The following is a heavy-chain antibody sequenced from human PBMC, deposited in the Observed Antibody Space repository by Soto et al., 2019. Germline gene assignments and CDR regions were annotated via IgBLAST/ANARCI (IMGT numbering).Heavy chain of an antibody. CDR2: ISWNSGSI. CDR1: GLTFDDYA. D-gene: IGHD2-2*02. J-gene: IGHJ6*02. Sequence: EVQLVESGGGLVQPGRSLRLSCAASGLTFDDYAMQWVRQAPGKGLEWVSGISWNSGSIGYADSVKGRFTISRDNAKNSLYLQMNRLRAEDTALYYCARVIVVVPAAIRSSYYYGMDVWGQGTTVTVSS. CDR3: ARVIVVVPAAIRSSYYYGMDV. V-gene: IGHV3-9*01.